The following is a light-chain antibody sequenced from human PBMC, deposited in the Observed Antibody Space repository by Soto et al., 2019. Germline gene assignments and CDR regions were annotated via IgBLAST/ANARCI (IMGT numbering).Light chain of an antibody. CDR3: QLYSGSPRT. CDR1: QSISHKY. CDR2: GVS. V-gene: IGKV3-20*01. J-gene: IGKJ1*01. Sequence: EIVLTQSPGTLSMSPGERATLSCRASQSISHKYLAWFQKRPGQAPRLLIHGVSVRATGIPDRFSASGFGTDFTLTISRLEPEDFAVYYCQLYSGSPRTFGQGTKVEIK.